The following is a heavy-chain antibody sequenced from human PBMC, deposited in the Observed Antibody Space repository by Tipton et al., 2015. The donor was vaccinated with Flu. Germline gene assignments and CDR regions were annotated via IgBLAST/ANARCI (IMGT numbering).Heavy chain of an antibody. J-gene: IGHJ3*02. CDR2: ISSSGSTI. Sequence: SLRLSCAASGFSFSSYEMNWVRQAPGKGLEWVSYISSSGSTIYYADSVKGRFTISRDNAKNSLYLQMNSLRAEDTAIYYCARDGTIAAAVDAFDIWGQGTMVTDSS. V-gene: IGHV3-48*03. D-gene: IGHD6-13*01. CDR1: GFSFSSYE. CDR3: ARDGTIAAAVDAFDI.